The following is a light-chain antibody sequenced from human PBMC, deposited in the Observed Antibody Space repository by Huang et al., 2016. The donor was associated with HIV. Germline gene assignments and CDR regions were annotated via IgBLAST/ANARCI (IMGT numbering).Light chain of an antibody. CDR3: QQSARTPRT. Sequence: IQITQSPSAPSAFVGDRVIITCRASQNSKRYLNWYQQKPGKAPKLLIYGASNLQSGVPSRVSGSGSGTDFTLTISGLQPDDSATYYCQQSARTPRTFGQGTKLEI. V-gene: IGKV1-39*01. J-gene: IGKJ2*01. CDR1: QNSKRY. CDR2: GAS.